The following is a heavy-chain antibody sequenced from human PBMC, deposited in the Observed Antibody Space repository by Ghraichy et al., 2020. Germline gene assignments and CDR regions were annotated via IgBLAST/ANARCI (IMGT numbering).Heavy chain of an antibody. D-gene: IGHD6-13*01. CDR1: GGSISSSTYY. CDR3: ARQEGYEQHAGEFDP. Sequence: SQTLSLTCTVYGGSISSSTYYWGWIRQPPGKGLEWIGSIYYSGSTYYNPSLKSRVTISVDTSKNQFSLKLSSVTAADTAVYYCARQEGYEQHAGEFDPWGQGTLVTVSS. CDR2: IYYSGST. J-gene: IGHJ5*02. V-gene: IGHV4-39*01.